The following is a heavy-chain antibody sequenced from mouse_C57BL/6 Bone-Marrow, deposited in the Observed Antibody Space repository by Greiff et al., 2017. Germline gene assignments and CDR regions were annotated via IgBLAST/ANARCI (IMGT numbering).Heavy chain of an antibody. CDR1: GFTFTDYY. D-gene: IGHD1-1*01. Sequence: EVKFVESGGGLVQPGGSLSLSCAASGFTFTDYYMSWVRQPPGRALEWLGFIRNKANGYTPKYSASVKGLLTISRDNSQSILYLQMNALGAESSATYNRARYDDGSDAYWCQGTLVTVSA. CDR3: ARYDDGSDAY. J-gene: IGHJ3*01. CDR2: IRNKANGYTP. V-gene: IGHV7-3*01.